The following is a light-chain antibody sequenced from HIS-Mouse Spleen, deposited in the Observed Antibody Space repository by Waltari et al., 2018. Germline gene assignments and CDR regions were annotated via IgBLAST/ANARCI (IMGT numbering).Light chain of an antibody. CDR2: RNN. CDR1: SSNIGRNY. J-gene: IGLJ3*02. Sequence: QSVLTQPPSASGTPGQRVPIPCSGSSSNIGRNYVSWYPQLPGTAPKLLIYRNNQRPSGVPDRFSGSKSGTSASLAISGLRSEDEADYYCAAWDDSLSGPVFGGGTKLTVL. CDR3: AAWDDSLSGPV. V-gene: IGLV1-47*01.